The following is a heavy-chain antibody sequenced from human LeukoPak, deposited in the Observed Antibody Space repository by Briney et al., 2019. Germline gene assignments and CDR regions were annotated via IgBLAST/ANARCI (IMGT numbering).Heavy chain of an antibody. J-gene: IGHJ5*02. D-gene: IGHD3-10*01. V-gene: IGHV4-59*12. CDR1: GGSIGSYY. CDR3: ARDSWWDGSKTFSDWFGP. Sequence: SETLSLTCTVPGGSIGSYYWSWVRQSPEKGLEWIGNIVYTGRTNYNPSLKSRVTISIDTSKNQFSLRLNSVTAADTAVYYCARDSWWDGSKTFSDWFGPWGQGTRVTVSS. CDR2: IVYTGRT.